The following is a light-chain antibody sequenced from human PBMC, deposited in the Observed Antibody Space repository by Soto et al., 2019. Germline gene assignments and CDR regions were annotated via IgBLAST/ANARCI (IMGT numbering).Light chain of an antibody. J-gene: IGLJ2*01. CDR2: GNT. V-gene: IGLV1-40*01. CDR3: HSYDSGLGV. Sequence: QSVLTQPPSVSGAPGQRVTISCTGSSSNIGAGYDVHWYQQLPGTAPKLLIYGNTNRPSGVPDRFSGSKSGTSASLAITGLLAEDEADYCCHSYDSGLGVFGGGTKLTVL. CDR1: SSNIGAGYD.